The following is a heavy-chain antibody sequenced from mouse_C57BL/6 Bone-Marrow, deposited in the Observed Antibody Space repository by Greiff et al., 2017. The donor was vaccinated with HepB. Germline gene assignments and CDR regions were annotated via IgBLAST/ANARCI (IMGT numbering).Heavy chain of an antibody. J-gene: IGHJ4*01. CDR1: GYTFTSYW. D-gene: IGHD1-1*01. CDR3: ASPTVVANYYAMDY. CDR2: IDPSDSYT. Sequence: QVQLKQPGAELVRPGTSVKLSCKASGYTFTSYWMHWVKQRPGQGLEWIGVIDPSDSYTNYNQKFKGKATLTVDTSSSTAYMQLSSLTSEDSAVYYCASPTVVANYYAMDYWGQGTSVTVSS. V-gene: IGHV1-59*01.